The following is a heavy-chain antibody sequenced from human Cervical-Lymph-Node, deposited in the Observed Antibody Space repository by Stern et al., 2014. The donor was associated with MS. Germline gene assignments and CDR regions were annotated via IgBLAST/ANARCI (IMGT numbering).Heavy chain of an antibody. CDR1: GYTFTTYF. V-gene: IGHV1-46*01. CDR3: ARDTVPGAFYGMDV. Sequence: QLVQSGAEVKKPGASVKVSCKASGYTFTTYFMYWVRQAPGQGLEWMGIIYPYVGATYYAPKFQGRVTMTRDTSTSTVYMELSSLRSEDTATYYCARDTVPGAFYGMDVWGQGTTVTVSS. J-gene: IGHJ6*02. CDR2: IYPYVGAT. D-gene: IGHD2-2*01.